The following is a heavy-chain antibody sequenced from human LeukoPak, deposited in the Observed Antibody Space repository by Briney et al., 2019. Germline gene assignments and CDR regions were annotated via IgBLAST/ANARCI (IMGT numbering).Heavy chain of an antibody. CDR2: ISYDGSNK. CDR1: GFTFSSYG. D-gene: IGHD3-16*02. V-gene: IGHV3-30*18. Sequence: GGSLRLSCAASGFTFSSYGMHWVRQAPGKGLEWVAVISYDGSNKYYADSVKGRFTISRDNSKNTLYLQMNILRAEDTAVYYCANLDYDYVWGSYRPYYFDYWGQGTLVTVSS. J-gene: IGHJ4*02. CDR3: ANLDYDYVWGSYRPYYFDY.